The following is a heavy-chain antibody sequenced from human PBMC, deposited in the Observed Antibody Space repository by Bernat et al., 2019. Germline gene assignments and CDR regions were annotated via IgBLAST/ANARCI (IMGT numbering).Heavy chain of an antibody. Sequence: QMQLVQSGPEVKKPGTSVKVSCKASGFTFTSSAMPWVRQARGQRLEWIGWIVVGIGNTNYAQKFQERGTITRDMSTSTAYMELSSLRSEDTAVYYCAADPESRRGITTYGLHAFAIWGQGTMVTVSS. J-gene: IGHJ3*02. D-gene: IGHD3-10*01. CDR1: GFTFTSSA. V-gene: IGHV1-58*02. CDR3: AADPESRRGITTYGLHAFAI. CDR2: IVVGIGNT.